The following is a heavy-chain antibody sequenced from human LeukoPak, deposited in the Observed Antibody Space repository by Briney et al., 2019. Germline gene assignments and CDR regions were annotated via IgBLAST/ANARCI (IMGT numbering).Heavy chain of an antibody. J-gene: IGHJ4*02. Sequence: GGSLRLSCAASGFTFSSYAMSWVRQAPGKGLEWVSAISGSGGRIYYGASVKGRFTISRDNSKNTLNLQMNSLRAEDTAVYYCATSKYSGSYWGQGTLVTVFS. V-gene: IGHV3-23*01. D-gene: IGHD1-26*01. CDR2: ISGSGGRI. CDR3: ATSKYSGSY. CDR1: GFTFSSYA.